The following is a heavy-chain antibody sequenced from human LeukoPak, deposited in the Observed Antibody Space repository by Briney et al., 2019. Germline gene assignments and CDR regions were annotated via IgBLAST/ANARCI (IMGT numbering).Heavy chain of an antibody. CDR2: ISSSSSYI. CDR1: GFTFSSYS. V-gene: IGHV3-21*01. J-gene: IGHJ4*02. Sequence: PGGSLRLSCAASGFTFSSYSMNWVRQAPGKGLEWVSSISSSSSYIYYADSVKGRFTISRDNAKNSLYLQMNSLRAEDTAVYYCAREEGKQQMEAFDYWGQGTLVTVSS. CDR3: AREEGKQQMEAFDY. D-gene: IGHD6-13*01.